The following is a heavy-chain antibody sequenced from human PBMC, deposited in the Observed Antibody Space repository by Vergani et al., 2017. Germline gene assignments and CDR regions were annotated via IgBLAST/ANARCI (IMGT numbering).Heavy chain of an antibody. Sequence: QVQLVQSGAEVKKPGASVKVSCKASGNTFTGYYMHWVRQAPGQGREWMGWINPNSGGTNYSQKFQGRVTMSRDTSISTAYMWLSRLRSDDTAVYYCARNLVDIVATEDYWGQGTLVTVSS. CDR3: ARNLVDIVATEDY. D-gene: IGHD5-12*01. V-gene: IGHV1-2*02. CDR1: GNTFTGYY. J-gene: IGHJ4*02. CDR2: INPNSGGT.